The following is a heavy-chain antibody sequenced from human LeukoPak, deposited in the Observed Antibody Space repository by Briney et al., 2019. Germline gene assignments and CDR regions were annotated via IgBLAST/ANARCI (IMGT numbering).Heavy chain of an antibody. J-gene: IGHJ4*02. Sequence: GGSLRLSCAASGFTFSSYAMHWVRQAPGKGLEWVAFIRYDGNNKYYADSVKGRFTISRDNSKNTVYLQMNSLRAEDTAVYYCARSKTLYCSSTGCCIDYWGQGTLVTVSS. CDR3: ARSKTLYCSSTGCCIDY. V-gene: IGHV3-30*04. CDR2: IRYDGNNK. D-gene: IGHD2-2*01. CDR1: GFTFSSYA.